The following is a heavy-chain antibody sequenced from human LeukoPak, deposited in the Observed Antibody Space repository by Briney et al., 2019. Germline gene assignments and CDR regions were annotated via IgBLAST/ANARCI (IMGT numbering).Heavy chain of an antibody. D-gene: IGHD3-3*01. CDR2: IKSKTDGGTT. CDR1: GFTFINAW. CDR3: TTGRDYDFWSGYSYYFDY. J-gene: IGHJ4*02. V-gene: IGHV3-15*01. Sequence: GGSLRLSCAASGFTFINAWMSWVRQAPGKGLEWVGRIKSKTDGGTTDYAAPVKGRFTISRDDSKNTLYLQMNSLKTEDTAVYYCTTGRDYDFWSGYSYYFDYWGQGTLVTVSS.